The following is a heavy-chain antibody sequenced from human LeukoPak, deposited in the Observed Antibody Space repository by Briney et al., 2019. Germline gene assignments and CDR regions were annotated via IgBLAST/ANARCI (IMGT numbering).Heavy chain of an antibody. CDR1: GGSISSSSYY. D-gene: IGHD3-10*01. CDR3: ARDSGHYYGSGSYYNFVS. CDR2: IYYSGST. Sequence: SETLSLTCTVSGGSISSSSYYWGWIRQPPGKGLEWIGSIYYSGSTYYNPSLKSRVTISVDTSKNQFSLKLSSVTAADTAVYYCARDSGHYYGSGSYYNFVSWGQGTLVTVSS. V-gene: IGHV4-39*07. J-gene: IGHJ4*02.